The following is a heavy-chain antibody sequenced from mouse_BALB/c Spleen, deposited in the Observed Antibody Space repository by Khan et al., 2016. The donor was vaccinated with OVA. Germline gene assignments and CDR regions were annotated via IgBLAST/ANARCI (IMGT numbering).Heavy chain of an antibody. CDR3: ERMARTIT. D-gene: IGHD1-2*01. J-gene: IGHJ2*01. V-gene: IGHV5-6-3*01. CDR2: INSNGGST. CDR1: GFTFSSYG. Sequence: LVQSGGSLKLSCAASGFTFSSYGMSWVRQTPDKRLELVATINSNGGSTYYPDSVKGRFTISRDNANNTLYLQMSSLKSADTAMFYCERMARTITRGNGPTLTVS.